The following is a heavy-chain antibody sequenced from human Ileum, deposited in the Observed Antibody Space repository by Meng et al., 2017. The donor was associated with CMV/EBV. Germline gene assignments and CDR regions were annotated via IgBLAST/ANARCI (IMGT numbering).Heavy chain of an antibody. J-gene: IGHJ4*02. D-gene: IGHD2-2*01. CDR1: GLTFRRYP. CDR2: ISSDGNSK. V-gene: IGHV3-30-3*01. Sequence: GESLKISCAVSGLTFRRYPMHWLRQPPGGGLEWVAAISSDGNSKYHAHSVMGRFTVSRDDSKDTLYLQMNGLRREDTAISTAYMELSSLRSDDTAIYYCARGYCSGTNCPIGGYWGQGTLVTVSS. CDR3: YMELSSLRSDDTAIYYCARGYCSGTNCPIGGY.